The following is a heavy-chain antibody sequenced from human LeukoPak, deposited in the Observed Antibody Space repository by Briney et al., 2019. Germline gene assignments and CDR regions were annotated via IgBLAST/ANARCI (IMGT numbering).Heavy chain of an antibody. D-gene: IGHD6-19*01. V-gene: IGHV4-59*01. J-gene: IGHJ4*02. CDR3: ARSTGQWLVQYYFDS. CDR2: VYYSGTT. Sequence: SETLSLTCTVSGGSISSYYWSWIRQPPGKELEWIGYVYYSGTTNYNPSLTSRVAISVDTSKNQFSLKLSSVTAADTAVYYCARSTGQWLVQYYFDSWGQGTLVTVSS. CDR1: GGSISSYY.